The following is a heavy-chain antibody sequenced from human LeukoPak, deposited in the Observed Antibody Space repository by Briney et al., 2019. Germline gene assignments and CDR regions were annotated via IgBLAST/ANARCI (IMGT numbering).Heavy chain of an antibody. V-gene: IGHV4-34*01. J-gene: IGHJ4*02. Sequence: SETLSLTCTVSGGSISSYYWSWIRQPPGKGLEWIGEINHSGSTNYNPSLKSRVTISVDTSKNQFSLKLSSVTAADTAVYYCARQGRIAAAGAYYWGQGTLVTVSS. CDR1: GGSISSYY. CDR2: INHSGST. D-gene: IGHD6-13*01. CDR3: ARQGRIAAAGAYY.